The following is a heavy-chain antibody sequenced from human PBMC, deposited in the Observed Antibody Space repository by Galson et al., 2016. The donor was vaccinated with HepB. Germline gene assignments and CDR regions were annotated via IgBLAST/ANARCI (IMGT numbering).Heavy chain of an antibody. CDR1: GYTFTAYY. Sequence: SVKVSCKASGYTFTAYYIHWVRQAPGQGLEWMGWSDPNSGGTDYAQRFQGRVTMTRDTSISTAYMDLSRLRSDDTAVYYCARGHYYDSRGYYYLLDYWGQGTLVTISS. J-gene: IGHJ4*02. CDR2: SDPNSGGT. CDR3: ARGHYYDSRGYYYLLDY. V-gene: IGHV1-2*02. D-gene: IGHD3-22*01.